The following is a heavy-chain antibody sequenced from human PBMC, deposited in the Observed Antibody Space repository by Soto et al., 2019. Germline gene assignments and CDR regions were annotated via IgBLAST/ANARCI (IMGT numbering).Heavy chain of an antibody. V-gene: IGHV4-31*03. J-gene: IGHJ6*02. CDR1: GGSISSGGYY. Sequence: SETLSLTCTVSGGSISSGGYYWSWIRQHPGKGLEWIGYIYYSGSTYYNPSLKSRVTISVDTSKNQFSLKLSSVTAADTAVYYCARDAYYGSGVKEVRGMDVWGQGTTVTVSS. CDR2: IYYSGST. D-gene: IGHD3-10*01. CDR3: ARDAYYGSGVKEVRGMDV.